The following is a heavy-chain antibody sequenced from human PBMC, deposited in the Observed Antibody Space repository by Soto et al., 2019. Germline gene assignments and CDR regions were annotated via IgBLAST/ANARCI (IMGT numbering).Heavy chain of an antibody. Sequence: GGSLRFSCAASGFTFSSYGMHWVRQAPGKGLEWVAVISYDGSNKYYADSVKGRFTISRDNSKNTLYLQMNSLRAEDTAVYYCAKGSTMIVGATPDYWGQGTLVTVSS. J-gene: IGHJ4*02. D-gene: IGHD1-26*01. CDR3: AKGSTMIVGATPDY. CDR1: GFTFSSYG. CDR2: ISYDGSNK. V-gene: IGHV3-30*18.